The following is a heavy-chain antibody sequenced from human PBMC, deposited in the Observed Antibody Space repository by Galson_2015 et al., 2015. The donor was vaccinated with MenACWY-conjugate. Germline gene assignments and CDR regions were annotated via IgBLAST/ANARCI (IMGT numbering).Heavy chain of an antibody. CDR1: GFSLSTYEMC. J-gene: IGHJ3*02. CDR3: ARMHIVLDATDAFDI. CDR2: IDWGDNK. D-gene: IGHD3-22*01. Sequence: PALVRPTQTLTLTCTFSGFSLSTYEMCIYWVRQPPGKALEWLARIDWGDNKYYPTSLKTRLTISKDTSTNQVVLTMTNVDPVDTATYYCARMHIVLDATDAFDIWGQGTMVTVSS. V-gene: IGHV2-70*11.